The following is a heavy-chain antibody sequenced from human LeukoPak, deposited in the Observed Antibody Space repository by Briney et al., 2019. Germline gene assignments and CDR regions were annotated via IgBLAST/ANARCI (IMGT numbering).Heavy chain of an antibody. J-gene: IGHJ4*02. D-gene: IGHD3-10*01. CDR3: ARVTYGSGTYGAFDY. Sequence: GGSLRLSCAASGFTFSSYGMSWVRQAPGKGLEWVSAISGSGGTTYYADSVKGRFTISRDNSKNTLHLQMNSLRAEDTAVYYCARVTYGSGTYGAFDYWGQGTLVTVSS. CDR2: ISGSGGTT. V-gene: IGHV3-23*01. CDR1: GFTFSSYG.